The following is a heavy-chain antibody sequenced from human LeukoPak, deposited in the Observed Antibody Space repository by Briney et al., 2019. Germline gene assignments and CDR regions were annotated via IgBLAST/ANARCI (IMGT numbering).Heavy chain of an antibody. CDR3: AKSRTTVTTGGWYFDL. V-gene: IGHV3-23*01. CDR1: GFTFSSYA. D-gene: IGHD4-17*01. Sequence: GGSLRLSCAASGFTFSSYAMSWVRQAPGKGLEWLSSISGSGGSTYYADSVKGRFTMSRDNSKNTLYLQMNSLRAEDTAVYYCAKSRTTVTTGGWYFDLWGRGTLVTVSS. CDR2: ISGSGGST. J-gene: IGHJ2*01.